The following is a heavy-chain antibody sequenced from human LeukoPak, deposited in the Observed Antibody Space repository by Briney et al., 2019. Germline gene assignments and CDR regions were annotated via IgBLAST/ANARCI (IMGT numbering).Heavy chain of an antibody. V-gene: IGHV3-48*01. CDR3: AKEADCSGGSCYSGLDY. CDR2: ISSSSSTI. Sequence: GGSLRLSCAASGFTFSSYSMNWVRQAPGKGLEWVSYISSSSSTIYYADSVKGRFTISRDNSKNTLYLQMNSLRAEDTAVYYCAKEADCSGGSCYSGLDYWGQGTLVTVSS. CDR1: GFTFSSYS. J-gene: IGHJ4*02. D-gene: IGHD2-15*01.